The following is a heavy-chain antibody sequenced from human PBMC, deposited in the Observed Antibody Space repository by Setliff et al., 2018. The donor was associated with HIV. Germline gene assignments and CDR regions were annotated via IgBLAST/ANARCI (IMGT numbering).Heavy chain of an antibody. Sequence: GASVKVSCKASGYTFSTYAMHWVRQAPGQRLEWMGWINAGNGNTKYSQKFQGRVTLTRDTSTNTAYMELSSLRSEDTAVYYCARDDREGRPYYYESSGFPPDAFDIWGQGTMVTVSS. J-gene: IGHJ3*02. CDR2: INAGNGNT. V-gene: IGHV1-3*01. D-gene: IGHD3-22*01. CDR1: GYTFSTYA. CDR3: ARDDREGRPYYYESSGFPPDAFDI.